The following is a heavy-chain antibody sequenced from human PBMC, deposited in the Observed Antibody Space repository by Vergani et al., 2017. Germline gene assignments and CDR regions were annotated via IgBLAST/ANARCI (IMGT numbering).Heavy chain of an antibody. CDR3: AKKGWYDFWTQEPSYYFDY. J-gene: IGHJ4*02. V-gene: IGHV3-23*04. CDR1: GFTFSSYA. D-gene: IGHD3-3*01. CDR2: ISGSGGST. Sequence: EVQLVESGGGLVQPGGSLRLSCAASGFTFSSYAMSWVRQAPGKGLEWVSAISGSGGSTYYADSVKGRFTISRDNSKNTLYLQMNSLRAEDTAVYYCAKKGWYDFWTQEPSYYFDYWGQGTLGTVSS.